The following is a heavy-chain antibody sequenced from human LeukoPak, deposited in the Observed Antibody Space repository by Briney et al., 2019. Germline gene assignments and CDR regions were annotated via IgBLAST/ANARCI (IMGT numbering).Heavy chain of an antibody. Sequence: GASVKVSCTASGYTFTGYYMHWVRQAPGQGLEWMGWINPNSGGTNYAQKFQGRVTMTRDTSISTAYMELSRLRSDDTAVYYCARYRSGGSCYYVYWGQGTLVTVS. CDR1: GYTFTGYY. J-gene: IGHJ4*02. V-gene: IGHV1-2*02. CDR3: ARYRSGGSCYYVY. CDR2: INPNSGGT. D-gene: IGHD2-15*01.